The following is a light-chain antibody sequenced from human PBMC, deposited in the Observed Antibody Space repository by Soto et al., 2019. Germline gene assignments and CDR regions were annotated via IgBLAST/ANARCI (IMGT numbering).Light chain of an antibody. V-gene: IGLV2-14*01. J-gene: IGLJ1*01. CDR2: EVT. CDR3: SSFTSRFTFV. CDR1: RSDVGAYNY. Sequence: QSALTQPASVSGSPGQSIAISCTGTRSDVGAYNYVSWYQQHPGKAPKLMISEVTNRPSGVSDRFSGSKSGHTASLTISGLQAEDEADYYCSSFTSRFTFVFGTGTKVTV.